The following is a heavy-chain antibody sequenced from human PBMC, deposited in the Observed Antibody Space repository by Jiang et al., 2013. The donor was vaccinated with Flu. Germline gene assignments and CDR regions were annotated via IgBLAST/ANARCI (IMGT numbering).Heavy chain of an antibody. CDR2: IYWDDDK. Sequence: EWLALIYWDDDKRYSPSLKSRLTITKDTSKNQVVLTMTNMDPVDTATYYCAHRHIGVGATGSRWWENWGQGTLVTVSS. J-gene: IGHJ4*02. V-gene: IGHV2-5*02. CDR3: AHRHIGVGATGSRWWEN. D-gene: IGHD1-26*01.